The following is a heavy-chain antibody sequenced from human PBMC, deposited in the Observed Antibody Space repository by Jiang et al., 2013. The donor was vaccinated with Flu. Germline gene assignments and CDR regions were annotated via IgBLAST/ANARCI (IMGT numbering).Heavy chain of an antibody. J-gene: IGHJ4*02. D-gene: IGHD6-19*01. CDR1: GGSFSANY. CDR3: ARRPRYSSGLFDF. CDR2: IYYSGTT. V-gene: IGHV4-34*01. Sequence: LLKPSETLSLSCTVYGGSFSANYWGWIRQPPGRGLEWIGNIYYSGTTYYNPSLKSRATQSVDTSKNQFSLKLRSVTAADTGVYYCARRPRYSSGLFDFWGQGTLVTASS.